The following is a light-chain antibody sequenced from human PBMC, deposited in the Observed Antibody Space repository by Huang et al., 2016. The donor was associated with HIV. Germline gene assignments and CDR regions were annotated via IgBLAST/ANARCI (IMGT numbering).Light chain of an antibody. CDR3: QQRTNWPLTWT. CDR1: QSVSTY. Sequence: ELVLTQSPATLSLSPGERATLSCRASQSVSTYLAWYQQKPGLIFDASDRATGIPARFSGSGSGTDFTRTISSLGPEDFAVYYCQQRTNWPLTWTFGQGTKVEIK. CDR2: DAS. V-gene: IGKV3-11*01. J-gene: IGKJ1*01.